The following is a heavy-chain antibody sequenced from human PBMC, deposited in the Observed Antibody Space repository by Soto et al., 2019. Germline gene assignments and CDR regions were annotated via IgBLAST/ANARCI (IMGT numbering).Heavy chain of an antibody. V-gene: IGHV4-39*01. CDR3: ARLGYDSSAYYDDIDY. CDR1: GGSISRSSYY. J-gene: IGHJ4*02. CDR2: VFHSGST. D-gene: IGHD3-22*01. Sequence: SETLSLTCTVSGGSISRSSYYWGWIRQPPGEGLEWLGSVFHSGSTHYSPSLKSRVNISVDTSKNQFSLKLSSVTAADTAVYHCARLGYDSSAYYDDIDYWGQGALVTVYS.